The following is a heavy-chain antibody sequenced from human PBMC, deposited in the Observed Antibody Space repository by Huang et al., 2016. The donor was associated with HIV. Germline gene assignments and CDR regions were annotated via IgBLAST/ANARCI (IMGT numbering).Heavy chain of an antibody. CDR3: ARAVVRGLIIRFDP. D-gene: IGHD3-10*01. CDR2: VNPKSGAT. Sequence: QVQLVQSGAEVKTPGASVKVSCRTSGYIFTDYYIHWVRQAPGQGLEWMGCVNPKSGATNQAQRVQGRLHMTTDTSTSAVYMELANLRSDDTAVYYCARAVVRGLIIRFDPWGQGTLVTVSS. J-gene: IGHJ5*02. V-gene: IGHV1-2*02. CDR1: GYIFTDYY.